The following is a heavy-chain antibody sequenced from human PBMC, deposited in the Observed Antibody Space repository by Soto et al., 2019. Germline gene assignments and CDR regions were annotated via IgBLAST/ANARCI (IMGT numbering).Heavy chain of an antibody. Sequence: SETLSLTCAVYGGSFSGYYWSWIRQPPGKGLEWIGEINHSGSTNYNPSLKSRVTISVDTSKNQFSLKLSSVTAADTAVYYCAREMGLWFGENDAFDIWGQGTMVTVSS. CDR3: AREMGLWFGENDAFDI. J-gene: IGHJ3*02. CDR1: GGSFSGYY. D-gene: IGHD3-10*01. V-gene: IGHV4-34*01. CDR2: INHSGST.